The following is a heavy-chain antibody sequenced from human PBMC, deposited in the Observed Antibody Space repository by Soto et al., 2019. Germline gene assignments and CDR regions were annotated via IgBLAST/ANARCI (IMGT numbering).Heavy chain of an antibody. CDR2: IIPIFGTA. J-gene: IGHJ4*01. CDR1: GGTFSSYA. V-gene: IGHV1-69*13. CDR3: ARAHYYDSSGYYDARGGYYFDY. Sequence: SVKVSCKASGGTFSSYAISWVRQAPGQGLEWMVGIIPIFGTANYAQKFQGRVTITADESTSTAYMELSSLRSEDTAVYYCARAHYYDSSGYYDARGGYYFDYWG. D-gene: IGHD3-22*01.